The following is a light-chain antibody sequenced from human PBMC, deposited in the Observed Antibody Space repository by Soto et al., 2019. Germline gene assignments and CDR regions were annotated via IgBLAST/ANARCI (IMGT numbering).Light chain of an antibody. V-gene: IGKV3-11*01. Sequence: EIVLIQSPASLSLSAGERATLSCRASQSVSTYLAWYQHKAGKAPRLLIYDASNRASGVPARFIGSGSETDFILTIDSLEPEDSAIYFCQERSKWPSLCFGGGTKVEIK. CDR2: DAS. CDR1: QSVSTY. CDR3: QERSKWPSLC. J-gene: IGKJ4*01.